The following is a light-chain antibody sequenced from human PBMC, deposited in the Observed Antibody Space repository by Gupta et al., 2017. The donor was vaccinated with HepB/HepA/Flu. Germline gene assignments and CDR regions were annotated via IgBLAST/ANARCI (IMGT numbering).Light chain of an antibody. V-gene: IGKV1-39*01. J-gene: IGKJ3*01. Sequence: DIQLTQSPSSLPASVGDTVTITCRASQNIGTFLNWYQRKPDKAPNLLVYRSSSLQSGIPFRFSGSGSDTDFTITISGLHPDDFATYYCQHTYCPFTFGPGTKVDIK. CDR2: RSS. CDR3: QHTYCPFT. CDR1: QNIGTF.